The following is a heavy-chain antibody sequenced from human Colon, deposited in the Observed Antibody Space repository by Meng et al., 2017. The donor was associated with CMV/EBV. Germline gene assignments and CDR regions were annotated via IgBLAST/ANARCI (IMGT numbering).Heavy chain of an antibody. Sequence: GGSLSLSCSTSGFTFHNYGMNWVRQVPGRGLECVSFISGTATRNYYTDSVRGRFIISGDNAKNSLYLQMNNLRVEDTGVYYCARDQGGNSVNYYHDLDVWGQEAPVAVSS. J-gene: IGHJ6*02. CDR2: ISGTATRN. CDR1: GFTFHNYG. D-gene: IGHD4-23*01. CDR3: ARDQGGNSVNYYHDLDV. V-gene: IGHV3-48*03.